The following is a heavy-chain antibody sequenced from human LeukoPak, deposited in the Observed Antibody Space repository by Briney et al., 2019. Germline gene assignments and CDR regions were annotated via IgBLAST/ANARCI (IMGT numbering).Heavy chain of an antibody. D-gene: IGHD3-3*01. CDR3: AKDRAAWSGYSYPYFDY. CDR1: GFTFSSYG. V-gene: IGHV3-30*02. J-gene: IGHJ4*02. Sequence: GGPLTLPCAASGFTFSSYGMHWVRQAPDKGLEWVAYIRYGGGSKYSADSVKGRFTISRDNSKNTLSLQMNSLRAEDTAVYYCAKDRAAWSGYSYPYFDYWGQGTLVTVSS. CDR2: IRYGGGSK.